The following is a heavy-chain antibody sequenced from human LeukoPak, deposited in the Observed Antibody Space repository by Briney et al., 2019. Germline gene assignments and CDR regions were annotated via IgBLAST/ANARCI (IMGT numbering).Heavy chain of an antibody. Sequence: TLSLTCTVSGDSIISHSDYWGWIRQPPGKGLEWIGYIYYSGSTYYNPSLKSRVTISVDTSKNQFSLKLSSVTAADTAVYYCAREVVGAVVIWGQGTLVTVSS. CDR2: IYYSGST. CDR1: GDSIISHSDY. D-gene: IGHD1-26*01. J-gene: IGHJ4*02. CDR3: AREVVGAVVI. V-gene: IGHV4-30-4*08.